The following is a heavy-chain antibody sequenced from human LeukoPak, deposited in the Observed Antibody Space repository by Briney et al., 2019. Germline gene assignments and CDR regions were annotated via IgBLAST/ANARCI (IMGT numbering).Heavy chain of an antibody. Sequence: PGGSLRLSCAASGFTFSSYAMSWVRQAPGKGLEWVSAISGSGGSTYYADSVKGRFTISRDNSKNTLYLHMNSLRAEDTAVYYCAKDRPDSSGWYYFDYWGQGTLVTVSS. CDR3: AKDRPDSSGWYYFDY. D-gene: IGHD6-19*01. CDR1: GFTFSSYA. J-gene: IGHJ4*02. V-gene: IGHV3-23*01. CDR2: ISGSGGST.